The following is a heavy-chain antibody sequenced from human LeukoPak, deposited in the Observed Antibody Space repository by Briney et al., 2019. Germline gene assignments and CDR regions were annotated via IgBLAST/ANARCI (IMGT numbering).Heavy chain of an antibody. Sequence: PGGSLRLSCAASGFTFSSYAMSWVRQAPGKGLEWVSAISGSGGSTYYADSVKGRFTISRDNSKNTLYLQMNSLRAEDTAVYYCAKHERGSGWYADALDIWGQGTMVTVSS. D-gene: IGHD6-19*01. CDR2: ISGSGGST. V-gene: IGHV3-23*01. CDR1: GFTFSSYA. J-gene: IGHJ3*02. CDR3: AKHERGSGWYADALDI.